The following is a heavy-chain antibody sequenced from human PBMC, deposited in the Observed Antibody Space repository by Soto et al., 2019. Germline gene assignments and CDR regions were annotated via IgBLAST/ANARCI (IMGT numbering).Heavy chain of an antibody. CDR2: MNPNSGST. Sequence: ASVKVSCKASGYTFTSYDINWVRQATGQGLEWMGWMNPNSGSTGYAQKFQGRVTMTRNTSISTAYMELSSLRSEDTAVYYCARGDFLRWYRYFQHWGQGTLVTVSS. CDR3: ARGDFLRWYRYFQH. V-gene: IGHV1-8*01. J-gene: IGHJ1*01. D-gene: IGHD3-3*01. CDR1: GYTFTSYD.